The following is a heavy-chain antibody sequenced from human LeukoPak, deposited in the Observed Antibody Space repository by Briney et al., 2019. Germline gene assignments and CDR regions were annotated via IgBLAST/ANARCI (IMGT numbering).Heavy chain of an antibody. J-gene: IGHJ4*02. CDR2: INPNSGGT. D-gene: IGHD1-26*01. CDR1: GYTFTGYY. V-gene: IGHV1-2*02. Sequence: GASVKVSCKASGYTFTGYYMHWVRQAPGQGLEWMGWINPNSGGTNYAQKFQGRVTMTRDTSISTAYMELSRLRSDDTAVYYCARDLRGTVGATKRDYWGQGTLVTVSS. CDR3: ARDLRGTVGATKRDY.